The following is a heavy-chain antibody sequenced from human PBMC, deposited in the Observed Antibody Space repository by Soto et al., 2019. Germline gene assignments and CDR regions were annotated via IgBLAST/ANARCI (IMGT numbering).Heavy chain of an antibody. J-gene: IGHJ4*02. Sequence: ALETPYLTCTVSGGSIRSYFWGWIRQPPGKGLEWIGYIYYSGSTNYNPSLKSRVTISVDTSKNQFSLKLSSVTAADTAVYYCARGGSYRYYFDYWGQGTLVTVSS. CDR2: IYYSGST. D-gene: IGHD1-26*01. CDR1: GGSIRSYF. CDR3: ARGGSYRYYFDY. V-gene: IGHV4-59*01.